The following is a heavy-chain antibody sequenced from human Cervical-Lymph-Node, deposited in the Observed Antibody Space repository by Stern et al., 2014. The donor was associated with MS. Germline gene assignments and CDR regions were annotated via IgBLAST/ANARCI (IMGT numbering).Heavy chain of an antibody. Sequence: QVQLVQSGTEVKKPGSSVKVSCKASGGTFRNDAFNWVRQAPGQGLEWMGGIIPLFDTASYAQKFKGRISITADKSTQTVFLELNRLTSEDTAVYYCARDSPIFPKPLQGEIDYWGREPWSPSPQ. CDR1: GGTFRNDA. CDR2: IIPLFDTA. V-gene: IGHV1-69*06. CDR3: ARDSPIFPKPLQGEIDY. J-gene: IGHJ4*02. D-gene: IGHD2-21*01.